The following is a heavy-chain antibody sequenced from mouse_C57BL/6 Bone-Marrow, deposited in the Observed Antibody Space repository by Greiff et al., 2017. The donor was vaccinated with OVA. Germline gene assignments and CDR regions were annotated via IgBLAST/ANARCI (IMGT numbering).Heavy chain of an antibody. Sequence: QVQLQQPGAELVKPGASVKLSCKASGYTFTSYWMHWVKQRPGQGLEWIGMIHPTSGSTNYNEKFTSKATLTVDKSSSTAYMQLSSLTYDDAAVYCCARSDGSSYDFDYWGQGTTLTVSS. V-gene: IGHV1-64*01. CDR2: IHPTSGST. CDR3: ARSDGSSYDFDY. CDR1: GYTFTSYW. J-gene: IGHJ2*01. D-gene: IGHD1-1*01.